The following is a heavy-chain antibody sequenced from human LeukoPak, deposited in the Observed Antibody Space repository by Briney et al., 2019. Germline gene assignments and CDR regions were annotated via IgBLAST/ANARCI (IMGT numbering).Heavy chain of an antibody. J-gene: IGHJ4*02. CDR1: GFTFSNYW. D-gene: IGHD4-17*01. CDR3: AKDTPSGGVTTSYYFDY. V-gene: IGHV3-74*01. CDR2: IYRDGTGT. Sequence: PGGSLRLSCAASGFTFSNYWMHWVRQAPGKGLVWVSRIYRDGTGTVYADSVKGRFTISRDNSKNTLYLQMNSLRAEDTAVYYCAKDTPSGGVTTSYYFDYWGQGTLVTVSS.